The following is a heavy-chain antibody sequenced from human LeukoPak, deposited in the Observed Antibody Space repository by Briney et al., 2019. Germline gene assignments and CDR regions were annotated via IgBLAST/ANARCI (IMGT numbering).Heavy chain of an antibody. Sequence: SETLSLTCTVSGGSISSYYWSWIRQPAGKGLEWIGRIYTSGSTNYNPSLKSRVTISVDKSKNQFSLKLSSVTAADTAVYYCARDREVGSSWGPFDYWGQGTLVTVPS. J-gene: IGHJ4*02. CDR1: GGSISSYY. CDR3: ARDREVGSSWGPFDY. CDR2: IYTSGST. D-gene: IGHD6-13*01. V-gene: IGHV4-4*07.